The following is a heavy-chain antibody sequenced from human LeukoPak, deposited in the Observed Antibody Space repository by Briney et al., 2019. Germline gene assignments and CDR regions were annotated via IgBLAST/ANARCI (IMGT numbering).Heavy chain of an antibody. Sequence: GGSLRLSCAASGFTFSSYWMSWVRQAPGKGLEWVANIRQDGSDKYYVDSVKGRFTISRDNAKNSLYLQMNSLRAEDTAVYYCARDISPLLWFGEADPTLDYWGQGTLVTVSS. CDR1: GFTFSSYW. D-gene: IGHD3-10*01. J-gene: IGHJ4*02. CDR2: IRQDGSDK. CDR3: ARDISPLLWFGEADPTLDY. V-gene: IGHV3-7*01.